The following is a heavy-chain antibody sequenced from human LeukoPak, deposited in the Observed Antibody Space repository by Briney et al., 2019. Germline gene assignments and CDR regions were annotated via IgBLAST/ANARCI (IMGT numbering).Heavy chain of an antibody. D-gene: IGHD3-10*01. V-gene: IGHV5-51*01. CDR1: GYSFTSSW. J-gene: IGHJ5*02. CDR2: IYPGDSDT. Sequence: GESLKISCQGSGYSFTSSWIAWVRQMPGKGLEWMGIIYPGDSDTRYSPSFQGQVTISVDKSINTAYLQWSSLKASDTAMYYCARPTGNYGSGSYGGWFDPWGQGTLVTVSS. CDR3: ARPTGNYGSGSYGGWFDP.